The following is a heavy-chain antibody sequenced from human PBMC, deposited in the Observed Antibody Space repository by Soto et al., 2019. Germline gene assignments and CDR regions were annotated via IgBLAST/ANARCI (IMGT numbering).Heavy chain of an antibody. V-gene: IGHV2-5*01. D-gene: IGHD4-17*01. CDR2: IYGNDDK. CDR1: GFSLTTDAVL. CDR3: VHRTTVTSEDY. Sequence: QITLKESGPTLVTPTQTLTVTCTFSGFSLTTDAVLVGWVRQTPGKALVWLAFIYGNDDKRYSPSLRSRLTITKDTSKNQVVLTMTNVDPADTGTYYCVHRTTVTSEDYWGQGTLVTVSS. J-gene: IGHJ4*02.